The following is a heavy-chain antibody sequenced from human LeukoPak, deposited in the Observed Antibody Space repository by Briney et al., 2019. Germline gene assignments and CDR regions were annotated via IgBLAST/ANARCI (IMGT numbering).Heavy chain of an antibody. CDR1: GFTFCSYS. V-gene: IGHV3-21*01. Sequence: GGSLRLSCAASGFTFCSYSMNWVRQAPGKGLEWVSSVSSSSSYIYYADSVKGRFTISRDNAKNSLYLQMNSLRAEDTAVYYCARSRDGYQTPDYWGQGTLVTVSS. D-gene: IGHD5-24*01. CDR2: VSSSSSYI. J-gene: IGHJ4*02. CDR3: ARSRDGYQTPDY.